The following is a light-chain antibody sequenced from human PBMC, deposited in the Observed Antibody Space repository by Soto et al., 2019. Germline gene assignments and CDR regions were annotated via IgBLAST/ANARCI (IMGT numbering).Light chain of an antibody. CDR3: QQGSNLAAWR. CDR1: QSVSSF. V-gene: IGKV3-11*01. J-gene: IGKJ1*01. Sequence: VTQCPGTLSLSPGERASLTCRASQSVSSFLAWYQQKPGQAPRLLIYGASIRATGIPARFSGSGSGTDFTLTISSLEPEGFAVYYCQQGSNLAAWRFDRGTKVDIK. CDR2: GAS.